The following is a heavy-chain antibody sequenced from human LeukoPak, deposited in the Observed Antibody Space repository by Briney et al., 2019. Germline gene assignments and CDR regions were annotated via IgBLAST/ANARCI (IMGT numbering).Heavy chain of an antibody. J-gene: IGHJ4*02. CDR3: ARKYYYGSRMGAYYFDY. CDR2: IYYSGST. V-gene: IGHV4-31*03. CDR1: GGPINRGGYY. D-gene: IGHD3-10*01. Sequence: SETLSLPCPVSGGPINRGGYYWSWIRQHPGEGLGWIGYIYYSGSTYYNPSLKSRVTISVDTSKNQFSLKLSSVTAADTAVYYCARKYYYGSRMGAYYFDYWGQGTLVTVSS.